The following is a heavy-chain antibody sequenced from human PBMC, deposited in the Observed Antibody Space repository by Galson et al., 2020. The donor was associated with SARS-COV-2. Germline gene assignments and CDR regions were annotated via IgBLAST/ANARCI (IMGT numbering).Heavy chain of an antibody. CDR2: IKQDGSEK. CDR1: GLSFSSYW. J-gene: IGHJ4*02. D-gene: IGHD6-13*01. CDR3: ATSRTFDY. V-gene: IGHV3-7*01. Sequence: QLGESLKISCAASGLSFSSYWMNWVRQAPGKGLEWVANIKQDGSEKYYVDSVKGRFSISRDNAENSLYLQMNSLRAEDTAVYYCATSRTFDYWGQGTLVTVSS.